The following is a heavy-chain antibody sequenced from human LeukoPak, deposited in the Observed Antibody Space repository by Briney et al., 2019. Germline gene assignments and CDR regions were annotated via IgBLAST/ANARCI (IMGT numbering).Heavy chain of an antibody. CDR2: ISYDGSNK. Sequence: GGSLRLSCAASGFTFSSYAMHWVRQAPGKGLEWVAVISYDGSNKYYADSVKGRFTISRDNSKNTLYLQMNSLRAEDTAVYYCARDLSYSSSWSLRRYFDYWGQGTLVTVSS. V-gene: IGHV3-30-3*01. D-gene: IGHD6-13*01. CDR3: ARDLSYSSSWSLRRYFDY. J-gene: IGHJ4*02. CDR1: GFTFSSYA.